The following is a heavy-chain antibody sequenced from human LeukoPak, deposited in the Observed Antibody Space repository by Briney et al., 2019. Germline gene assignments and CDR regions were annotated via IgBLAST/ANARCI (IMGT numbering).Heavy chain of an antibody. Sequence: PGGSLRLSCAASGFTFSSYDMSWVRLAPGKGLELVSVISGSCGTRYYADSVKGRFTISRDNSKNTVFLQMDSLRAEDTAISYSAKGAEGYGDSYVDHWGQGTLVTVSS. D-gene: IGHD4-17*01. J-gene: IGHJ5*02. CDR1: GFTFSSYD. CDR2: ISGSCGTR. CDR3: AKGAEGYGDSYVDH. V-gene: IGHV3-23*01.